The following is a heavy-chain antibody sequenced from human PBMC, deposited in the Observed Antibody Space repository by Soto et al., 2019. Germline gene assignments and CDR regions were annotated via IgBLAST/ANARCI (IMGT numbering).Heavy chain of an antibody. D-gene: IGHD3-16*01. CDR3: ARLGAFFQALDS. J-gene: IGHJ4*02. CDR1: GASSSPNY. CDR2: IYFAGTT. Sequence: QVQLEESGPGLVKPSETLSLTCTVSGASSSPNYWSWIRQPPGKGLEWIGYIYFAGTTTYNPSLRSRVSMSVDTSANHFSLNLTSVTAADTAIYYCARLGAFFQALDSWGQGTLVTVSS. V-gene: IGHV4-59*08.